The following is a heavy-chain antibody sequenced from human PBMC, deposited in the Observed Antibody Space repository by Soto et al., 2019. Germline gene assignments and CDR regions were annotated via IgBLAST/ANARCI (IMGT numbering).Heavy chain of an antibody. D-gene: IGHD3-10*01. CDR3: ARDSLWFGEEGAFDI. V-gene: IGHV3-48*01. J-gene: IGHJ3*02. CDR1: GFTFSSYS. Sequence: GGSLRLSCAASGFTFSSYSMNWVRQAPGKGLEWVSYISSSSSTIYYADSVKGRFTISRDNAKNSLYLQMNSLRAEDTAVYYCARDSLWFGEEGAFDIWGQGTMVTVSS. CDR2: ISSSSSTI.